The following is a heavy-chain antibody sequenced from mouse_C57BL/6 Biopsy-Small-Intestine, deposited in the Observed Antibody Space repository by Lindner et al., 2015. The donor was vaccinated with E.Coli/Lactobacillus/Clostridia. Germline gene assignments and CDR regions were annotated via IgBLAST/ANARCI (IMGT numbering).Heavy chain of an antibody. V-gene: IGHV1-34*02. CDR3: ARRRAPYAMDY. CDR2: IYPNNGGT. Sequence: VQLQESGPELVKPGDSVKMSCKASGYTFTDYYMDWVKQSHGKSLEWIGYIYPNNGGTSYNQKFKGKATLTVDKSSSTAYMELHSLTSEDSTVYYCARRRAPYAMDYWGQGTSVTVSS. D-gene: IGHD3-3*01. J-gene: IGHJ4*01. CDR1: GYTFTDYY.